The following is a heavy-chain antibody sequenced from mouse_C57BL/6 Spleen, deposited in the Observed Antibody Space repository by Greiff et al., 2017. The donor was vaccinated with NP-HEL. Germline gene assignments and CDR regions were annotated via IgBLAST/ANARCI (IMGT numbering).Heavy chain of an antibody. V-gene: IGHV1-4*01. J-gene: IGHJ2*01. D-gene: IGHD4-1*01. CDR1: GYTFTSYT. CDR3: ARDWDDY. CDR2: INPSSGYT. Sequence: QVHVKQSGAELARPGASVKMSCKASGYTFTSYTMHWVKQRPGQGLEWIGYINPSSGYTKYNQKFKDKATLTADKSSSTAYMHLSSLTSEDSAVYYCARDWDDYWGQGTTLTVSS.